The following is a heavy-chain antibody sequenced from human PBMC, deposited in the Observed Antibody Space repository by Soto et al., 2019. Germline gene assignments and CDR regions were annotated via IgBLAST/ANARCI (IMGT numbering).Heavy chain of an antibody. CDR2: IYTSGST. Sequence: PSETLSLTCTVSGGSISIYYWSWIRHPAGKGLEWIGRIYTSGSTNYNPSLKSRVTMSVDTSKNQFSLKLSSVTAADTAVYYCARDHDEGAMWYYFDYWGQGTLVTVS. J-gene: IGHJ4*02. CDR1: GGSISIYY. CDR3: ARDHDEGAMWYYFDY. V-gene: IGHV4-4*07. D-gene: IGHD1-26*01.